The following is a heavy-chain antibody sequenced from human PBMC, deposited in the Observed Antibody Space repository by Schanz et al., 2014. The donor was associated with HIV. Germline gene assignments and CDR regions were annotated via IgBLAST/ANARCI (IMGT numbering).Heavy chain of an antibody. CDR3: ANEEVPNDY. J-gene: IGHJ4*02. CDR2: IVSSGGDT. CDR1: RFTFSSFA. Sequence: EVQLLESGGGLVQPGGSLRLSCAASRFTFSSFAMSWVRQAPGKGLEWVSAIVSSGGDTYYADSVKGRFTVSRDNTKNTLYLQMNSLTPEDTAVYYCANEEVPNDYWGQGTLVTVSS. V-gene: IGHV3-23*01.